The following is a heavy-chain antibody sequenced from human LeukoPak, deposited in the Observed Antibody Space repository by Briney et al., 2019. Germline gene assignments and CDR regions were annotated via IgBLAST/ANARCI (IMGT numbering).Heavy chain of an antibody. J-gene: IGHJ4*02. Sequence: SGGSLRLSCAASEITFRNYIMNWVRQAPGKGLEWVSSISSYSDHIYYADSVKGRFTTSRENAKNSVYLQMNSLRAEDTAVYYCATSYYDSSGPYYFDFWGQGTLVTVSS. CDR1: EITFRNYI. CDR3: ATSYYDSSGPYYFDF. D-gene: IGHD3-22*01. V-gene: IGHV3-21*01. CDR2: ISSYSDHI.